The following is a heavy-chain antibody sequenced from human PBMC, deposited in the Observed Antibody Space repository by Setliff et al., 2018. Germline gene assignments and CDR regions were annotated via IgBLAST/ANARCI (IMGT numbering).Heavy chain of an antibody. V-gene: IGHV1-69*13. CDR2: IIPIFGTA. Sequence: SVKVSCKASGGTFSSYAISWVRQAPGQGLEWMGGIIPIFGTANYAQKFQGRVTITADESTSTAYMELSSLRSEDTAVYYCARAEKPYYYGSGSSGDFQHWGQGTLVTVS. CDR3: ARAEKPYYYGSGSSGDFQH. J-gene: IGHJ1*01. D-gene: IGHD3-10*01. CDR1: GGTFSSYA.